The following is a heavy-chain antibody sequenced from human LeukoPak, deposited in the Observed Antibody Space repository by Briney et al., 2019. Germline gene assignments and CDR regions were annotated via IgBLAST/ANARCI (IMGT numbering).Heavy chain of an antibody. Sequence: GGSLRLSCAASGFTFSSYSMNWVRQAPGKGLEWVSSISSSSSYIYYADSVKGRFTIFRDNAKNSLYLQMNSLRAEDTAVYYCASSFYGSGSYSFDYWGQGTLVTVSS. D-gene: IGHD3-10*01. CDR3: ASSFYGSGSYSFDY. CDR2: ISSSSSYI. J-gene: IGHJ4*02. V-gene: IGHV3-21*01. CDR1: GFTFSSYS.